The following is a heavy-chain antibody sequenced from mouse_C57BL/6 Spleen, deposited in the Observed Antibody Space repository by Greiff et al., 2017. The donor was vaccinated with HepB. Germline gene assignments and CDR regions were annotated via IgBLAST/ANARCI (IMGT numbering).Heavy chain of an antibody. CDR3: ARSNYVWFAY. D-gene: IGHD2-5*01. CDR1: GYAFSSSW. Sequence: QVQLQQSGPELVKPGASVKISCEASGYAFSSSWMNWVKQRPGKGLEWFGRIYPGDGDTNYNGKFKGKATLTTDKSSSTAYMQLSSLTSEDSAVYFCARSNYVWFAYWGQGTLVTVSA. CDR2: IYPGDGDT. J-gene: IGHJ3*01. V-gene: IGHV1-82*01.